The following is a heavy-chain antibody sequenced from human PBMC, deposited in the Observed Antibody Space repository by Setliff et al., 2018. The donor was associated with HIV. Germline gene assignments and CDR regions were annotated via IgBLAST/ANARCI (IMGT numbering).Heavy chain of an antibody. D-gene: IGHD6-19*01. J-gene: IGHJ4*02. CDR3: IIAYSSGWLAPMGFDS. Sequence: SETLSLTCTVSGGSIGGYYWSWIRQPPGTGLEWLGCIYSGGSTNYNPSLESRVTISLDTSKNQFSLQLSPVTAADTAVYYCIIAYSSGWLAPMGFDSWGQGTLVTVSS. V-gene: IGHV4-4*08. CDR1: GGSIGGYY. CDR2: IYSGGST.